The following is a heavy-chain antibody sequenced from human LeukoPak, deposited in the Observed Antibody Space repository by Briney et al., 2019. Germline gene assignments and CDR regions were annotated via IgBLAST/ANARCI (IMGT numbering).Heavy chain of an antibody. CDR1: GFAFSSYA. D-gene: IGHD6-19*01. Sequence: PGGSLRLSCTASGFAFSSYAMNWVRQAPGKGLEWASAINSAGGDTFYADSVKGRFTISRDNSKNTMYPQMNSLRVEDTAVYYCATGGSGWYSPFNYWGQGTLVTVSS. J-gene: IGHJ4*02. CDR2: INSAGGDT. CDR3: ATGGSGWYSPFNY. V-gene: IGHV3-23*01.